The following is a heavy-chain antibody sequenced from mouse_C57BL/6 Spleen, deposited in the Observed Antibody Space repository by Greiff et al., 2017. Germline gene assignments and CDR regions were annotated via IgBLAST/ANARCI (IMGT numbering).Heavy chain of an antibody. CDR2: IDPSDSYT. J-gene: IGHJ1*03. CDR3: ARYGSSYDCYFDV. V-gene: IGHV1-59*01. Sequence: QVQLQQPGAELVRPGTSVKLSCKASGYTFTSYWMHWVKQRPGQGLEWIGVIDPSDSYTNYNQKFKGKATLTVDTSSSTAYMQLSSLTSEDSAVYYCARYGSSYDCYFDVWGTGTTVTVSS. D-gene: IGHD1-1*01. CDR1: GYTFTSYW.